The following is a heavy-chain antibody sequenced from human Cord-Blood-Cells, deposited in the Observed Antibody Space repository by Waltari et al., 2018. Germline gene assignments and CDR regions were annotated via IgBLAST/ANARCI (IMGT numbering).Heavy chain of an antibody. CDR1: GYTFTSYD. D-gene: IGHD2-2*01. CDR3: ARVDQLLLNYYYYYYMDV. Sequence: QVQLVQSGAEVKKPGASVKVSCKASGYTFTSYDINWVRQATGQGLEWMGWMNPNSGNTGYAQKFQGRVTITRNTSISTAYMELSSLRSEDTAVYYCARVDQLLLNYYYYYYMDVWGKGTTVTVSS. CDR2: MNPNSGNT. V-gene: IGHV1-8*03. J-gene: IGHJ6*03.